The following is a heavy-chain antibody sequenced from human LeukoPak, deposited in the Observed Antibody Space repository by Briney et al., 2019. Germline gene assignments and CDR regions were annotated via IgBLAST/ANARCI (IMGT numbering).Heavy chain of an antibody. J-gene: IGHJ4*02. Sequence: SETLSLTCTVSGYSISSGYYWGWIRQPPGKGLEWIGSMYHGGSAYYNPSLKSRVTMSLDTSKNQFSLKLSSVTAADTAVYYCARDGAGYCSTTTCRAGVDYWGQGTLVTVSS. V-gene: IGHV4-38-2*02. CDR3: ARDGAGYCSTTTCRAGVDY. CDR2: MYHGGSA. CDR1: GYSISSGYY. D-gene: IGHD2-2*01.